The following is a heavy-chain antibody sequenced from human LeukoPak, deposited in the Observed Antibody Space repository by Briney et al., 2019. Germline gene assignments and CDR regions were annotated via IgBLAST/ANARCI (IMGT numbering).Heavy chain of an antibody. J-gene: IGHJ6*02. CDR2: IWYDGSNK. D-gene: IGHD3-22*01. CDR1: GFTFSSYG. Sequence: PGRSLRLSCAASGFTFSSYGMHWVRQAPGKGLEWVAVIWYDGSNKYYADSVKGRFTISRDNSKNTLYLQMNSLRAEDTAVYYCARDLGRGPDYYDSSGYYQTTYYYYYGMDVWGQGTTVTVSS. CDR3: ARDLGRGPDYYDSSGYYQTTYYYYYGMDV. V-gene: IGHV3-33*01.